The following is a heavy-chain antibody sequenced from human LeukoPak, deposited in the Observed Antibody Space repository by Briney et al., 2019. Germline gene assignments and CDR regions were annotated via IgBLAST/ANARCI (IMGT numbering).Heavy chain of an antibody. D-gene: IGHD6-19*01. CDR1: GYYFTSYS. CDR2: IYPGDSDT. CDR3: ARTGYSSGWYGGFDI. J-gene: IGHJ3*02. V-gene: IGHV5-51*01. Sequence: GESLKISCKGSGYYFTSYSIVWVRQMPGKGLEWMGIIYPGDSDTRYSPSFQGQVTISADKSIITAYLQWSSLKASDTAMYYCARTGYSSGWYGGFDIWGQGTLVTVSS.